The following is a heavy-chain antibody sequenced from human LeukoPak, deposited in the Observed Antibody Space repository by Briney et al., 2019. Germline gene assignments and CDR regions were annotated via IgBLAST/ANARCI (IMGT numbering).Heavy chain of an antibody. CDR1: GGSISSSGYY. J-gene: IGHJ3*02. D-gene: IGHD6-13*01. CDR3: ASPIAAGDDAFDI. CDR2: IYYSGST. Sequence: PSETLSLTCTVSGGSISSSGYYWGWIRQPPGKGLEWIGSIYYSGSTYYNPSLKSRVTISVDTSKNQFSLKLSSVTAAGTAVYYCASPIAAGDDAFDIWGQGTMVTVSS. V-gene: IGHV4-39*01.